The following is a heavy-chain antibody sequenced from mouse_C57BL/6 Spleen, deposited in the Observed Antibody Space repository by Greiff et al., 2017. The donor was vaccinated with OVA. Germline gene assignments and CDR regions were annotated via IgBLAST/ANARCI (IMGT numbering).Heavy chain of an antibody. CDR3: ASLLRYYAMDY. V-gene: IGHV1-66*01. Sequence: QVQLQQSGPELVKPGASVKISCKASGYSFTSYYIHWVKQRPGQGLEWIGWIYPGSGNTKYNEKFKGKATLTADTSSSTAYMQLSSLTSEDSAVYYCASLLRYYAMDYWGQGTSVTVSS. CDR2: IYPGSGNT. D-gene: IGHD1-1*01. J-gene: IGHJ4*01. CDR1: GYSFTSYY.